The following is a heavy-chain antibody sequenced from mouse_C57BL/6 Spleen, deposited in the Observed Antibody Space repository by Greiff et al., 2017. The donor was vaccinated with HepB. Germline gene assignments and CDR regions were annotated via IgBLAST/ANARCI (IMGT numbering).Heavy chain of an antibody. CDR3: ARSSGSSYDFDY. CDR2: IDPSDSDT. Sequence: QVQLQQPGAELVRPGSSVKLSCKASGYTFTSYWMHWVKQRPIQGLEWIGNIDPSDSDTHYNQKFKDKATLTVDNSSSTAYMQLSSLTSEDSAVYYCARSSGSSYDFDYWGQGTTLTVSS. J-gene: IGHJ2*01. V-gene: IGHV1-52*01. CDR1: GYTFTSYW. D-gene: IGHD1-1*01.